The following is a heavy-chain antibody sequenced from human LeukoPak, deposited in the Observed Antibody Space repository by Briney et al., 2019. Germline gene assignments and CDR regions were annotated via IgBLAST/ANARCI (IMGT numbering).Heavy chain of an antibody. D-gene: IGHD1-26*01. Sequence: GGSLRLSCAASGFTFSSYVMSWVRQAPGKGLEWVSTITSGGSTYYADSVKGRFTISRDNSKNTLYLQMNSLRAEDTAVYYCARGLVGATGDYWGQGTLVTVSS. J-gene: IGHJ4*02. CDR3: ARGLVGATGDY. V-gene: IGHV3-23*01. CDR1: GFTFSSYV. CDR2: ITSGGST.